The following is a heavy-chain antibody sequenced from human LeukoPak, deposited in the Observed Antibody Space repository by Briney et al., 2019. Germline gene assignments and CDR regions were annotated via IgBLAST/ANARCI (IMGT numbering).Heavy chain of an antibody. CDR2: ISYDGSNK. V-gene: IGHV3-30*01. Sequence: GGSLRLSCAASGFTFSSYAMHWVRQAPGKGLEWEAVISYDGSNKYYADSVKGRFTISRDNSKNTLYLQMNSLRAEDTAVYYCARVGVRGIRSYYFDYWGQGTLVTVSS. J-gene: IGHJ4*02. D-gene: IGHD3-10*01. CDR1: GFTFSSYA. CDR3: ARVGVRGIRSYYFDY.